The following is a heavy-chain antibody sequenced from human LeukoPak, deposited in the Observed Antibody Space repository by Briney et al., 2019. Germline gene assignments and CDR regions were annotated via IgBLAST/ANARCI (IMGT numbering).Heavy chain of an antibody. CDR2: IYSGGDT. D-gene: IGHD3-16*01. J-gene: IGHJ5*02. CDR3: ARDRRETMITFGGVMTAGWFDP. V-gene: IGHV3-66*01. Sequence: GGSLRLSCAASGFTVISNYMSWVRQAPGKGLEWVSVIYSGGDTYYADSVKGRFSISRDNSRNMMYLQMNSLRAEDTAVYYCARDRRETMITFGGVMTAGWFDPWGQGTLVTVSS. CDR1: GFTVISNY.